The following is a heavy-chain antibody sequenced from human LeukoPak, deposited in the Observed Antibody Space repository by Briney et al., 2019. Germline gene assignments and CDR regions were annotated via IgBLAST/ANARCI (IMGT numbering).Heavy chain of an antibody. CDR1: GFTFSSYA. CDR2: ISSSSSTI. D-gene: IGHD3-3*01. CDR3: ARGGDFWSVPL. J-gene: IGHJ4*02. Sequence: GGSLRLSCAASGFTFSSYAMHWVRQAPGKGLEWVSYISSSSSTIYYADSVKGRFTISRDNAKNSLYLQMNSLRAEDTAVYYCARGGDFWSVPLWGQGTLVTVSS. V-gene: IGHV3-48*04.